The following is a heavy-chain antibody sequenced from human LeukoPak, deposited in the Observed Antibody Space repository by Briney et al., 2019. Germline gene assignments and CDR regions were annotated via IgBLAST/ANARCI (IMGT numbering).Heavy chain of an antibody. J-gene: IGHJ4*02. V-gene: IGHV4-34*01. Sequence: SETLSLTCAVYGGSFSGYYWSWIRQPPGKGLEWIGEINHSGSTNYNPSLKSRVTISVDTSKNQFSLKLSSVTAADTAVYYCARATVTYTALGYWGQGTLVTVSS. CDR2: INHSGST. CDR1: GGSFSGYY. CDR3: ARATVTYTALGY. D-gene: IGHD4-17*01.